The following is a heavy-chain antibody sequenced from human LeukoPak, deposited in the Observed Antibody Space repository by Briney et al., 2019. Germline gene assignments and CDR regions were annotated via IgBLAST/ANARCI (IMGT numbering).Heavy chain of an antibody. CDR3: ARSTPNYYDSSGYLLDP. Sequence: ASVKVSCKASGYTFTSYGISWVRQAPGQGLEWMGWISAYNGNTNYAQKLQGRVTMTTDTSTSTAYMELRSLRSDDTAVYYCARSTPNYYDSSGYLLDPWGQGTLVTVSS. V-gene: IGHV1-18*01. D-gene: IGHD3-22*01. CDR1: GYTFTSYG. J-gene: IGHJ5*02. CDR2: ISAYNGNT.